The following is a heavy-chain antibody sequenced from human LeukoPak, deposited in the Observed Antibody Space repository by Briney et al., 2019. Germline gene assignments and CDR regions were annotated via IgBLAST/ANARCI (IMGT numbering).Heavy chain of an antibody. CDR2: IIPIFGTA. D-gene: IGHD3-3*01. V-gene: IGHV1-69*05. Sequence: SVKVSCKASGGTFSSYAISWVRQAPGQGLEWMGGIIPIFGTANYAQKFQGRVTITTDESTSTAYMELSSLRSEDTAVYYCARGLRFLEWLFPHAFDIWGQGTMVTVSS. CDR1: GGTFSSYA. J-gene: IGHJ3*02. CDR3: ARGLRFLEWLFPHAFDI.